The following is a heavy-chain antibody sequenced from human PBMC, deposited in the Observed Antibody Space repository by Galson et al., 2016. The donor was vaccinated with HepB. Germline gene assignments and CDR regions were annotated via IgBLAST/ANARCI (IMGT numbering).Heavy chain of an antibody. Sequence: SLRLSCAASGFTFSSFGMSWVRQAPGKAPEWVSVISDSGGATYYADSVKGRFTISRDNSKNTLYLQMNSLRAEDTAVYYCATDHSTGYNNGWNAFDIWGQGTTVTVSS. D-gene: IGHD6-19*01. CDR1: GFTFSSFG. CDR3: ATDHSTGYNNGWNAFDI. J-gene: IGHJ3*02. V-gene: IGHV3-23*01. CDR2: ISDSGGAT.